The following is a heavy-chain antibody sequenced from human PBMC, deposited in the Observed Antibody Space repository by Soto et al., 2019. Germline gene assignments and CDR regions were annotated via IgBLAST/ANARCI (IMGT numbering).Heavy chain of an antibody. D-gene: IGHD3-22*01. Sequence: ASVKVSCKASGGTFSSYAISWVRQAPGQGLEWMGGIIPIFGTANYAQKFQGRVTITADESTSTAYMELSSLRSEDTAVYYCARDGTLYYDSSGYLYGMDVWGQGTTVTVSS. CDR3: ARDGTLYYDSSGYLYGMDV. V-gene: IGHV1-69*13. CDR1: GGTFSSYA. J-gene: IGHJ6*02. CDR2: IIPIFGTA.